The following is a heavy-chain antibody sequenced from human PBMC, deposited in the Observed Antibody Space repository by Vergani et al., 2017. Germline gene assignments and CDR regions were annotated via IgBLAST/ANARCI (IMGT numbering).Heavy chain of an antibody. D-gene: IGHD5-24*01. CDR2: IIPIFGTA. J-gene: IGHJ6*03. CDR1: GYTFTGYY. Sequence: QVQLVQSGAEVKKPGASVKVSCKASGYTFTGYYMHWVRQAPGQGLEWMGGIIPIFGTANYAQKFQGRVTITADKSTSTAYMELSSLRSEDTAVYYCASYHRDGYNFDYYYYYMDVWGKGTTVTVSS. V-gene: IGHV1-69*06. CDR3: ASYHRDGYNFDYYYYYMDV.